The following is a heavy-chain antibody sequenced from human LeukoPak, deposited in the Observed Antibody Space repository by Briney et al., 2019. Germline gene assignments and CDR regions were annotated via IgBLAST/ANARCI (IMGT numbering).Heavy chain of an antibody. Sequence: GGSLRLSCAASGFSLSSYAMSWVRQAPGKGLEWVSIISSGSSAIFSADALKGRFTISRDDAKNLLYLDMNSLRAEDTAVYYCARLHGHGFDPWGQGTLVTVSS. D-gene: IGHD2-8*01. CDR2: ISSGSSAI. CDR1: GFSLSSYA. J-gene: IGHJ5*02. V-gene: IGHV3-21*01. CDR3: ARLHGHGFDP.